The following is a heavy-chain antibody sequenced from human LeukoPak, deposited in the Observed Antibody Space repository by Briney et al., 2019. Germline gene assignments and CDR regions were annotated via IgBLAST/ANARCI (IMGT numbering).Heavy chain of an antibody. V-gene: IGHV3-30*02. D-gene: IGHD3-3*01. Sequence: PGGSLRLSCAASGLTFSAYGMHWVRQAPNKGLEWVASIHYDGTRTYHADSVKGRFTISRDNSKNTLFLQMNSLRSDDTAVYYCAKGGYDLDYWGQGTLVSVSS. J-gene: IGHJ4*02. CDR1: GLTFSAYG. CDR3: AKGGYDLDY. CDR2: IHYDGTRT.